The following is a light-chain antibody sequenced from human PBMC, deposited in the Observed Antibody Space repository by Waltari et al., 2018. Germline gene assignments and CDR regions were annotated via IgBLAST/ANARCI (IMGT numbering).Light chain of an antibody. V-gene: IGLV1-40*01. CDR2: ANN. CDR1: SSNIGAGHD. J-gene: IGLJ1*01. Sequence: QSVLTQPPSVSGAPGQRITISCTGSSSNIGAGHDVNWYQHLPGTAPKLLIYANNNRPSGVPDRFSGSESGTSASLAITGLQAEDEADYYCQSYDSSLSGYVFGTGTTVTVL. CDR3: QSYDSSLSGYV.